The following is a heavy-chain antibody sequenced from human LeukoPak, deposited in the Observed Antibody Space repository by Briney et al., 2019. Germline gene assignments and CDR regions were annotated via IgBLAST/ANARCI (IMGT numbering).Heavy chain of an antibody. Sequence: TGGSLRLSCAASGFSLSSYGIQWVRQAPGKGLEWVAIIWSDESNKYYADSVEGRFTISRDISKNTLYLQMNSLGAEDTALYYCARVRGNCNGGTCYLDYWGQGTLVTVSS. J-gene: IGHJ4*02. D-gene: IGHD2-15*01. CDR3: ARVRGNCNGGTCYLDY. CDR2: IWSDESNK. V-gene: IGHV3-33*01. CDR1: GFSLSSYG.